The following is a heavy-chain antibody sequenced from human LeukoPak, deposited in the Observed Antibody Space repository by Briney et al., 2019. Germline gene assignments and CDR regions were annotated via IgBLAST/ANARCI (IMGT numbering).Heavy chain of an antibody. CDR2: IYHSGST. CDR1: GGSISSGGYY. J-gene: IGHJ4*02. CDR3: ARVSDIVVVPAAMGYYFDY. Sequence: PSETLSLTCTVSGGSISSGGYYWSWIRQPPGKGLEWIGYIYHSGSTYYNPSLKSRVTISVDRSKNQFSLKLSSVTAADTAVYYCARVSDIVVVPAAMGYYFDYWGQGTLVTVSS. D-gene: IGHD2-2*01. V-gene: IGHV4-30-2*01.